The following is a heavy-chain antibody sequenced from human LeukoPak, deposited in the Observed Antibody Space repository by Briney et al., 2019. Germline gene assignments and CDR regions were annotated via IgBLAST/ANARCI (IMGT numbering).Heavy chain of an antibody. Sequence: SETLSLTCTVSGGSISSYYWSWIRQPAGKGLEWIGRIYTSGSTNYNPSLKSRVTMSVDTSKNQFSLKLSSVTAADTAVYYCAGVFPASPGYYYYFDYWGQGTLVTVSS. V-gene: IGHV4-4*07. CDR3: AGVFPASPGYYYYFDY. D-gene: IGHD3-22*01. J-gene: IGHJ4*02. CDR1: GGSISSYY. CDR2: IYTSGST.